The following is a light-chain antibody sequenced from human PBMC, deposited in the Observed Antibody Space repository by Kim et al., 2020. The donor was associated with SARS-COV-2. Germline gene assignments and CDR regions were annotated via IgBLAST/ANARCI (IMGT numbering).Light chain of an antibody. CDR1: SSDVGGYNY. CDR2: DVS. Sequence: PGKSVTISGTGTSSDVGGYNYVSWYQQHPGKAPKLMIYDVSKRPSGVSNRFSGSKSGNTASLTISGLQAEDEADYYCSSYTSSSWVFGGGTQLTVL. V-gene: IGLV2-14*04. J-gene: IGLJ3*02. CDR3: SSYTSSSWV.